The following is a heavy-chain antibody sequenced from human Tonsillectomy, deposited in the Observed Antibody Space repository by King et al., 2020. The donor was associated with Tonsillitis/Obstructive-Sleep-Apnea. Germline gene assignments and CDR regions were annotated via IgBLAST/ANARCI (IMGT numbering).Heavy chain of an antibody. CDR1: GGSFSGYY. Sequence: VKLQQWGAGLLKPSEPLSLTCAVYGGSFSGYYWSWIRQPPGKGLEWIGEINDSGSTNYNPSLKSRVTISLDTSKNQFSLKLTSVTAADTAVYYCASLHSLGPIFFYMDVWGKGTTVTVSS. V-gene: IGHV4-34*01. CDR2: INDSGST. D-gene: IGHD3-9*01. CDR3: ASLHSLGPIFFYMDV. J-gene: IGHJ6*03.